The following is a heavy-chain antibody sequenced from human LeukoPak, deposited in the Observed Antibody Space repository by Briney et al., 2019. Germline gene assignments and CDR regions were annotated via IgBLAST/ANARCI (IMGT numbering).Heavy chain of an antibody. V-gene: IGHV3-21*01. Sequence: GGSLRLSCAASGFTFSSYSMNWVRQAPGKGLEWVSSISSSSSHIYYADSVKGRFTISRDNAKNSLYLQMNSLRAEDTAVYYCARSPRIAAAATAFDYWGQGTLVTVYS. CDR3: ARSPRIAAAATAFDY. D-gene: IGHD6-13*01. J-gene: IGHJ4*02. CDR1: GFTFSSYS. CDR2: ISSSSSHI.